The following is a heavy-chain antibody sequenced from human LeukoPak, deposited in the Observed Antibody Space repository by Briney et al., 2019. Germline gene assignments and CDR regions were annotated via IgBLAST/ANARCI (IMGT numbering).Heavy chain of an antibody. CDR3: AKDAAGSSSWANY. CDR2: IWYDGSNK. V-gene: IGHV3-33*06. CDR1: GFTFSSFG. D-gene: IGHD6-13*01. J-gene: IGHJ4*02. Sequence: GGSLRLSCAASGFTFSSFGMHWVRQAPGKGLEWVAVIWYDGSNKYYADSVKGRFTISRDNSKNTLSLQTNSLRAEDTAVYYCAKDAAGSSSWANYWGQGALVTVSS.